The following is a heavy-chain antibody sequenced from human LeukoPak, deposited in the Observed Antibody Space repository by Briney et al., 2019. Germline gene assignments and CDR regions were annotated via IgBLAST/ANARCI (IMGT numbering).Heavy chain of an antibody. D-gene: IGHD4-11*01. CDR3: AREPTVTTRNFDF. CDR1: GFTFSGYA. V-gene: IGHV3-30*01. J-gene: IGHJ4*02. CDR2: ISYDGRNE. Sequence: PGRSLRLSCAASGFTFSGYAMHWVRQAPGKGLECVAVISYDGRNEYYAGSVKGRFTISRDNPKSTLYLQMNSLKTEDTAVYYCAREPTVTTRNFDFWGQGALVTVSS.